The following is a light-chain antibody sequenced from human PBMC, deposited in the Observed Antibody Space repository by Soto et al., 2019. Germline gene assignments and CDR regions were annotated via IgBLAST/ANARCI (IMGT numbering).Light chain of an antibody. CDR3: QQSSSHPLT. V-gene: IGKV1-39*01. Sequence: IHMTQSPSALSASVGDRVTISCRASETISHYLNWYQQKPGKAPKLLIYSASKLQSGVPARFSGSESGTDFTLTITSLQSADFETYYCQQSSSHPLTFGGGTNVEIK. J-gene: IGKJ4*01. CDR2: SAS. CDR1: ETISHY.